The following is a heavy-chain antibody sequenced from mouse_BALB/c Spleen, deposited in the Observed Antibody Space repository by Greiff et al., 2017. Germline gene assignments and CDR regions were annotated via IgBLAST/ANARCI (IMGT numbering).Heavy chain of an antibody. CDR3: ASSYYRYGYAMDY. J-gene: IGHJ4*01. V-gene: IGHV3-2*02. D-gene: IGHD2-14*01. Sequence: EVMLQESGPGLVKPSQSLSLTCTVTGYPITSDYAWNWIRQLPGNKLAWMGYISDSGSTSYNPSLKSRISITRDTSKNQFFLQLNSVTTEDTATYYCASSYYRYGYAMDYWGQGTSVTVSS. CDR1: GYPITSDYA. CDR2: ISDSGST.